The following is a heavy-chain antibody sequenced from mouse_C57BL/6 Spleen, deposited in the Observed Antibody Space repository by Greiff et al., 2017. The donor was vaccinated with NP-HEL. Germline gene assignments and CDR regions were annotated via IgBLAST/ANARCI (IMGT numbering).Heavy chain of an antibody. Sequence: VKLMESGPELVKPGASVKISCKASGYAFSSSWMNWVKQRPGKGLEWIGRIYPGDGDTNYNGKFQGKATLTADKSSSTAYMQLSSLTSDDSAVYFCARSDGYFAYWGQGTLVTVSA. CDR3: ARSDGYFAY. V-gene: IGHV1-82*01. CDR1: GYAFSSSW. D-gene: IGHD2-3*01. J-gene: IGHJ3*01. CDR2: IYPGDGDT.